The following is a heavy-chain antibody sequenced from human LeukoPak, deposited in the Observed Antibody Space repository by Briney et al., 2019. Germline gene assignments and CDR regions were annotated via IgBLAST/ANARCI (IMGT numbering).Heavy chain of an antibody. CDR3: ARDKGGFLYFGEYDP. CDR2: IYTSGST. CDR1: GASISSGSHH. D-gene: IGHD3-10*01. Sequence: SETLSLTCTVSGASISSGSHHWSWIRPPAGKGLEWIGRIYTSGSTNYNPSLKSRVSISVDMSKNQFSLKLSSVTAADTAVYYCARDKGGFLYFGEYDPWGQGTLVTVSP. V-gene: IGHV4-61*02. J-gene: IGHJ5*02.